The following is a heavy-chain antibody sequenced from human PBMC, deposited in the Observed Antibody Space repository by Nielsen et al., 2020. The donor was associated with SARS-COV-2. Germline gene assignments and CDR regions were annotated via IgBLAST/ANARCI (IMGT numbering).Heavy chain of an antibody. Sequence: GESLKISCAASGFTFSSYAMSWVRQAPGKGLEWVAVISYDGSNKYYADSVKGRFTISRDNSKNTLYLQMNSLRAEDTAVYYCARDMARQVGYYGMDVWGQGTTVTVSS. CDR3: ARDMARQVGYYGMDV. V-gene: IGHV3-30-3*01. CDR2: ISYDGSNK. J-gene: IGHJ6*02. CDR1: GFTFSSYA. D-gene: IGHD3-10*01.